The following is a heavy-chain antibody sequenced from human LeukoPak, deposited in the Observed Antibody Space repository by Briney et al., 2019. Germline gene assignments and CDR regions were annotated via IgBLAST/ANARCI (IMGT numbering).Heavy chain of an antibody. D-gene: IGHD6-13*01. CDR1: GFTFSSYA. Sequence: GGSLRLSCAASGFTFSSYAMSCVRRTPRKGLGRVSAISGSGDSTYYADSVKGRFTISRDNSKNTLYLQMNSLRAEDTAVYYCAKGGGGSSWYRVGYNWFDPWGQGTLVTVSS. V-gene: IGHV3-23*01. J-gene: IGHJ5*02. CDR2: ISGSGDST. CDR3: AKGGGGSSWYRVGYNWFDP.